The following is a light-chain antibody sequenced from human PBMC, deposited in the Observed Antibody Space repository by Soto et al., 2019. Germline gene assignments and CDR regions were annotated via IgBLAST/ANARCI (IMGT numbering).Light chain of an antibody. V-gene: IGLV2-14*01. CDR1: SSDVGGYNY. CDR2: EVS. J-gene: IGLJ1*01. Sequence: QSALTQPASVSGSPGQSITISCTGTSSDVGGYNYVSWYRQHPGKAPKLMIYEVSNRPSGVSNRFSGSKSGNTASLTISGLQAEDEADYYCSSYTTSNTPNYVFGTGTNYVFGTGTKLTVL. CDR3: SSYTTSNTPNYVFGTGTNYV.